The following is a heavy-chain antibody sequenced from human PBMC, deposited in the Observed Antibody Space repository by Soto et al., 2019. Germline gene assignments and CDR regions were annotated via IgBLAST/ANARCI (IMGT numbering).Heavy chain of an antibody. D-gene: IGHD1-7*01. CDR3: AREGLTGTIGLYYYYGMDV. J-gene: IGHJ6*02. V-gene: IGHV4-39*07. Sequence: SETLSLTCTVSGGSISSSSYYWGWIRQPPGKGLEWIGSIYYSGSTYYNPSLKSRVTISVDTSKNQFSLKLSSVTAADTAVYYCAREGLTGTIGLYYYYGMDVWGQGATVTVSS. CDR2: IYYSGST. CDR1: GGSISSSSYY.